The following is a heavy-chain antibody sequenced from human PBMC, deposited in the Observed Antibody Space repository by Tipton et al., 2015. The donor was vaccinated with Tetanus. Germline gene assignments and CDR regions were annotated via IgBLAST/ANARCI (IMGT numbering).Heavy chain of an antibody. J-gene: IGHJ5*02. CDR3: ARLPKHYSASGST. Sequence: QLVQSGAEVKKPGESLKISCKVSGHNSRSYWVSWVRQMPGKGLEWMGIINPGDSDATYNPSFQGQVTISADKSISTAYLQWTSLKPSDTAIYFCARLPKHYSASGSTWGQGTLVTASS. D-gene: IGHD3-10*01. CDR2: INPGDSDA. CDR1: GHNSRSYW. V-gene: IGHV5-51*01.